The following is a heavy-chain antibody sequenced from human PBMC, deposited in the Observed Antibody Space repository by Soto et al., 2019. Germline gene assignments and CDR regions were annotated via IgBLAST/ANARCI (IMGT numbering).Heavy chain of an antibody. D-gene: IGHD3-3*01. CDR1: GYNVYRYR. J-gene: IGHJ4*02. Sequence: GAPKNSREGCGYNVYRYRLGPVRQMPGKGLEWMGIIYPGDSDTRYSPSFQGQVTISADKSISTAYLQWSSLKASDTAMYYCAIQRSEGDYWGQGTQVTVS. CDR2: IYPGDSDT. CDR3: AIQRSEGDY. V-gene: IGHV5-51*01.